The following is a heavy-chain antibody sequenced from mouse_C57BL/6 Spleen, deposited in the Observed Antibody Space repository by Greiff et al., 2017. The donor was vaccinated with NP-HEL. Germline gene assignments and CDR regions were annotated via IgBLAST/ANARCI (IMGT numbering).Heavy chain of an antibody. CDR3: AGWDYDCAGFAY. J-gene: IGHJ3*01. CDR2: IYPGSGST. Sequence: VQLQQPGAELVKPGASVKMSCKASGYTFTSYWITWVKQRPGQGLEWIGDIYPGSGSTNYNEKFKSKATLTVDTSSSTAYMQLSSLTSEDSAVYYCAGWDYDCAGFAYWGQGTLVTVSA. D-gene: IGHD2-4*01. V-gene: IGHV1-55*01. CDR1: GYTFTSYW.